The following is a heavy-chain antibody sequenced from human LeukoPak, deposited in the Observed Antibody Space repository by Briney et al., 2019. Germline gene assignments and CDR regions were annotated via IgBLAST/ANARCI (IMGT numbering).Heavy chain of an antibody. CDR1: GFTFSSYS. Sequence: GGSLRLSCAASGFTFSSYSMNWVRQAPGEGLEWVSYISSSGSTIYYADSVKGRFTISRDNAKNSLYLQMNSLRAEDTALYYCAREGVQNVWYMDVWGKGTTVTVSS. CDR3: AREGVQNVWYMDV. V-gene: IGHV3-48*04. D-gene: IGHD2-8*01. J-gene: IGHJ6*03. CDR2: ISSSGSTI.